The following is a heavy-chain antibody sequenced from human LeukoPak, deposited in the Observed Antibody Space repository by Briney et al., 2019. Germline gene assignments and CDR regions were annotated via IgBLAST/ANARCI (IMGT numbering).Heavy chain of an antibody. CDR1: GFTLRSYW. CDR2: IKQDGSEK. Sequence: GGSLRLSCAASGFTLRSYWMSWVRQAPGKGLEWVANIKQDGSEKYYVDSVKGRFTISRDNAKNSLYLQMNSLRAEDTAVYYCARQGYGGNSVLDYWGQGTLVTVSS. D-gene: IGHD4-23*01. CDR3: ARQGYGGNSVLDY. V-gene: IGHV3-7*01. J-gene: IGHJ4*02.